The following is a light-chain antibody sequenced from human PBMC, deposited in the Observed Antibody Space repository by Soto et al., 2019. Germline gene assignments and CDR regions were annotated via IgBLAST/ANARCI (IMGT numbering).Light chain of an antibody. CDR1: QSVSSSY. CDR2: CAS. V-gene: IGKV3-20*01. Sequence: EIVLTQSPGTLSLSPGEGATLSCRASQSVSSSYLAWYQQKPGQAPRLLIYCASSRATGIPDRFSGGGSGTDFALTTSRLEPEDFAVYYCQQYDNSPWTFGQGTKVEI. J-gene: IGKJ1*01. CDR3: QQYDNSPWT.